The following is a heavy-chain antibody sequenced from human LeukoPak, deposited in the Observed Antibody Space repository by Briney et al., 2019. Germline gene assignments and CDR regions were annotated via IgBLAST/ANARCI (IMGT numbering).Heavy chain of an antibody. CDR3: AKDIVVVPAAHRGWYFDY. D-gene: IGHD2-2*01. V-gene: IGHV3-30*18. CDR1: GFTFSSCG. CDR2: ISYDGSNK. Sequence: RTGGSLRLSCAASGFTFSSCGMHWVRQAPGKGLEWVAVISYDGSNKYYADSVKGRFTISRDNSKNTLYLQMNSLRAEDTAVYYCAKDIVVVPAAHRGWYFDYWGQGTLVTVSS. J-gene: IGHJ4*02.